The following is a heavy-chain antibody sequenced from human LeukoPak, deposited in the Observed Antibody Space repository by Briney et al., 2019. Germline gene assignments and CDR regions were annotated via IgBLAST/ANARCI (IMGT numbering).Heavy chain of an antibody. CDR1: GFTFSSYT. V-gene: IGHV3-21*04. J-gene: IGHJ1*01. CDR2: ISTSSNYI. Sequence: PGGSLRLSCVASGFTFSSYTMNWVRQAPGKGLEWVSSISTSSNYIYYADSVKGRFTISRDNSKNTLYLQMNSLRAEDTALYYCAKGDLYSSSWEYFHHWGQGTLATASS. CDR3: AKGDLYSSSWEYFHH. D-gene: IGHD6-13*01.